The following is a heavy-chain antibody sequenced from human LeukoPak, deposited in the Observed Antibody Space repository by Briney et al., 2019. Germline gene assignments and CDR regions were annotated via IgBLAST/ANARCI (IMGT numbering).Heavy chain of an antibody. V-gene: IGHV3-74*01. Sequence: PGGSLRLSCAASGFTFSNYWMHWVRQAPGKGLVWVSRIDSDGSSTNYADSVKGRFTISRDNAKNTLYLQMNSLRAEDTAVYYCARAMATIGGEIYWFDPWGQGTLVTVSS. J-gene: IGHJ5*02. CDR3: ARAMATIGGEIYWFDP. D-gene: IGHD5-24*01. CDR1: GFTFSNYW. CDR2: IDSDGSST.